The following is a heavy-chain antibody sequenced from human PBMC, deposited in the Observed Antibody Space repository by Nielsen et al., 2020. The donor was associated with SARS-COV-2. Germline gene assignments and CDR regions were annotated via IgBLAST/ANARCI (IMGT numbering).Heavy chain of an antibody. CDR1: GDPITNIHYY. CDR2: IYYSGNT. Sequence: SETLSLTCTVSGDPITNIHYYWDWIRQPPGKGLEWIGSIYYSGNTYYKSSLKSRVTISVDTSKSQFSLKLSSVTAADTAVYYCARTITIFGVVIRGSMDVWGQGTTVTVSS. V-gene: IGHV4-39*01. CDR3: ARTITIFGVVIRGSMDV. J-gene: IGHJ6*02. D-gene: IGHD3-3*01.